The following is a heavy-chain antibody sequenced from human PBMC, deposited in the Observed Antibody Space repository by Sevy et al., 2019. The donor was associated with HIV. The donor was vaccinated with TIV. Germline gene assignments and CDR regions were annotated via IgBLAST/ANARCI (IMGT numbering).Heavy chain of an antibody. CDR1: GFTFSSYS. V-gene: IGHV3-21*01. CDR3: ARDLREYSSSSKYYFDY. Sequence: GESLKISCAASGFTFSSYSMNWVRQAPGKGLEWVSSISSSNNYINYADSLKGRFTISRDNAKNSLYLQMNGQSAEDTAVYYCARDLREYSSSSKYYFDYWGQGILVTVSS. D-gene: IGHD6-6*01. J-gene: IGHJ4*02. CDR2: ISSSNNYI.